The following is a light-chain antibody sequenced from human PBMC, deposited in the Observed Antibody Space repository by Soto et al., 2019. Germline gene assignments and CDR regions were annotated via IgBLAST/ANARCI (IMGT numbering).Light chain of an antibody. CDR3: QQYNNWPRAT. V-gene: IGKV3-15*01. Sequence: IEVTQSPSSLAASLGDRVTITCRASQTIGTYVNWYRQKSGAAPELLIYDASTRATGFPARFSGSGSGTEFNLTISSLQSEDFGVYYCQQYNNWPRATFGGGTKVDIK. CDR2: DAS. CDR1: QTIGTY. J-gene: IGKJ4*01.